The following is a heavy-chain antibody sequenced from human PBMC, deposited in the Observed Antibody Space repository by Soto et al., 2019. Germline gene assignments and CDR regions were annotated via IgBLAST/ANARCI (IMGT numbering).Heavy chain of an antibody. V-gene: IGHV3-7*01. CDR3: ARADGELTGDESEFDY. Sequence: GGSLRLSCAASGFTFSSYWMSWVRQAPGKGLEWEANIKQDGSEKYYVDSVKGRFTISRDNAKNSLYLQMNSLRAEDTAVYYCARADGELTGDESEFDYWGQGTLVTVSS. J-gene: IGHJ4*02. CDR2: IKQDGSEK. D-gene: IGHD7-27*01. CDR1: GFTFSSYW.